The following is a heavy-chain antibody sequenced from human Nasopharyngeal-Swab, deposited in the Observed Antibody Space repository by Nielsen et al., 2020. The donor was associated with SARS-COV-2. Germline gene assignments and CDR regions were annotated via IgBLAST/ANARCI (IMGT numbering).Heavy chain of an antibody. CDR1: GGSISSSSYY. CDR3: ARDVYDSSGYYYQDY. D-gene: IGHD3-22*01. V-gene: IGHV4-39*07. CDR2: IYYSGST. Sequence: SETLSLTCTVSGGSISSSSYYWGWIRQPPWKGLEWIGSIYYSGSTYYNPSLKSRVTISVDTSKNQFSLKLSSVTAADTAVYYCARDVYDSSGYYYQDYWGQGTLVTVSS. J-gene: IGHJ4*02.